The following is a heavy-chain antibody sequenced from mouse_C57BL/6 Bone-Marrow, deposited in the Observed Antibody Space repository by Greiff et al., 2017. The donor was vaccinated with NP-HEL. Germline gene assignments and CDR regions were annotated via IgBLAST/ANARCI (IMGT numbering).Heavy chain of an antibody. D-gene: IGHD2-2*01. Sequence: EVQGVESGGDLVKPGGSLKLSCAASGFTFSSYGMSWVRQTPDKRLEWVATISSGGSYTYYPDSVKGRFTISRDNAKNTLYLQMSSLNSEDTAMYYCARLCLRGFAYWGQGTLVTVSA. CDR2: ISSGGSYT. V-gene: IGHV5-6*01. CDR1: GFTFSSYG. CDR3: ARLCLRGFAY. J-gene: IGHJ3*01.